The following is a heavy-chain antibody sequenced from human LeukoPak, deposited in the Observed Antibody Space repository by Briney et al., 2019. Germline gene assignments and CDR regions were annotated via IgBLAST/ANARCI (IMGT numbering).Heavy chain of an antibody. J-gene: IGHJ4*02. Sequence: GGSLRLSCAASGFIFSTYTMHWVRQAPGKGLEWVAVISYDVTTKFYADSVKGRFTISRDNAKKSLYLQMNSLRAEDTAVYYCARPRGCGSSRCNNFDYWGQGTLVTVSS. CDR2: ISYDVTTK. CDR3: ARPRGCGSSRCNNFDY. D-gene: IGHD2-2*01. V-gene: IGHV3-30*04. CDR1: GFIFSTYT.